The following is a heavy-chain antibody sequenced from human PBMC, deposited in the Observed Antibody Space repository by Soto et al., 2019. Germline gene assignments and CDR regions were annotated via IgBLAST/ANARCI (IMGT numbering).Heavy chain of an antibody. CDR1: GGFISTYF. CDR3: ARWARRYYGPGPNPKYYYYGMDV. D-gene: IGHD3-10*01. J-gene: IGHJ6*02. Sequence: SETLSLTCTVSGGFISTYFWSWIRQVPGKGPEWIGYIFYNVTTNYNPSLKSRVTMSVDTSKNQFSLKLNSVTAADTAVYYCARWARRYYGPGPNPKYYYYGMDVWGQGTKGTVS. CDR2: IFYNVTT. V-gene: IGHV4-59*01.